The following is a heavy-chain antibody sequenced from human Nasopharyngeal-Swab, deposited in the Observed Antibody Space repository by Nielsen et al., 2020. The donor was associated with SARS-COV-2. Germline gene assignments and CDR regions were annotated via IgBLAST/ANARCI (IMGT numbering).Heavy chain of an antibody. V-gene: IGHV4-39*01. D-gene: IGHD3-3*01. CDR2: IYYSGST. J-gene: IGHJ3*02. CDR1: GGSISSSSYY. Sequence: SETLSLTCTVSGGSISSSSYYWGWIRQPLGKGLEWIGSIYYSGSTYYNPSLKSRVTISVDTSKNQFSLKLSSVTAADTAVYYCARRTEWVIFAFDIWGQGTMVTVSS. CDR3: ARRTEWVIFAFDI.